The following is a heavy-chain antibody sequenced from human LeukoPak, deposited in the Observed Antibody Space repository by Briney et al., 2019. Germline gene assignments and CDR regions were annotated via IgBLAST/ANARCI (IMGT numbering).Heavy chain of an antibody. CDR2: IYYSGST. CDR1: GGSISSYY. Sequence: SETLSLTCPVSGGSISSYYWSWIRQPPGKGLEGIGYIYYSGSTNYNPSLKSRVTISVDTSKNQFSLKLSSVTAADTAVYYCARGRYDFWSGYYTAYYGMDVWGQGTTVTVSS. V-gene: IGHV4-59*01. J-gene: IGHJ6*02. CDR3: ARGRYDFWSGYYTAYYGMDV. D-gene: IGHD3-3*01.